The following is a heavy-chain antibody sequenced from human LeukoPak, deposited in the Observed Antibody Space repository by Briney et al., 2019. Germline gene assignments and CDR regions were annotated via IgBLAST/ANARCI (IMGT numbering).Heavy chain of an antibody. CDR2: IKHDGSEK. CDR1: GFTFSSYW. CDR3: AQECVDSTGYYYVLNWFDP. D-gene: IGHD3-22*01. V-gene: IGHV3-7*01. J-gene: IGHJ5*02. Sequence: GGSLRLSCAASGFTFSSYWMSWVRQAPGKGLEWVANIKHDGSEKYYVDSVKGRFTISRDNAKNSLYLQMNSLRAEDTAVYYCAQECVDSTGYYYVLNWFDPWGQGTLVTVSS.